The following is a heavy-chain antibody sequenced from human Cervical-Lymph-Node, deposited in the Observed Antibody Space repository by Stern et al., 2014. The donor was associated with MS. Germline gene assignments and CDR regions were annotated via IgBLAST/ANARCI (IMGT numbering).Heavy chain of an antibody. CDR1: GGSVSSTNW. CDR2: IYHSGAS. V-gene: IGHV4-4*02. CDR3: ARERQQYCNSEGCSYWYFDL. Sequence: QLQLQESGPGLVKPSGTLSLTCAVSGGSVSSTNWWSWVRQSPGKGLEWIGNIYHSGASNYRPSLRSRVSTSLDNSKNHLSLHLTSVTAADTAVYYCARERQQYCNSEGCSYWYFDLWGRGTLVTVSS. D-gene: IGHD2/OR15-2a*01. J-gene: IGHJ2*01.